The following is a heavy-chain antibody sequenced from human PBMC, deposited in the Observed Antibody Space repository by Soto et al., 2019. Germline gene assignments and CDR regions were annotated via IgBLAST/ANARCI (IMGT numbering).Heavy chain of an antibody. V-gene: IGHV4-59*01. CDR2: TYYSGST. Sequence: SETLSLTCTVSGGSISSYYWSWIRQPPGKGLEWIGYTYYSGSTNYNPSLKSRVTISVDTSKNQFSLKLSSVTAADTAVYYCARVKQQLGYNWFDPWGQGTLVTVS. J-gene: IGHJ5*02. CDR1: GGSISSYY. CDR3: ARVKQQLGYNWFDP. D-gene: IGHD6-13*01.